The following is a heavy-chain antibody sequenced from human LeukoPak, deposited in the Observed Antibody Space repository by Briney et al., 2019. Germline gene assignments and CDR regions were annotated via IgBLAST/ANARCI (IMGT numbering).Heavy chain of an antibody. D-gene: IGHD6-13*01. J-gene: IGHJ4*02. CDR2: ISGSGDST. V-gene: IGHV3-23*01. Sequence: GGSLRLSCAASGFTFSSYAMSWVRQAPGKGLEWVSAISGSGDSTYYGDSVKGRFTISRDNSKNTLYLQMNSLRAEDTAVCYCAKTRPLDSSSWSHGDYWGQGTLVTVSS. CDR3: AKTRPLDSSSWSHGDY. CDR1: GFTFSSYA.